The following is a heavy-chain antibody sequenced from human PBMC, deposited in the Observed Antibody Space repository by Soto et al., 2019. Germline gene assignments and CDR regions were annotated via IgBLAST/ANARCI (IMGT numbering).Heavy chain of an antibody. CDR3: ARELGDCSSTSCHQNPSYYGMDV. Sequence: QVQLVESGGGVVQPGRSLRLSCAASGFTFSSYAMHWVRQAPGKGLEWVAVISYDGSNKYYADSVKGRFTISSDNSKNTLYLQMNSLRAEDTAVYYCARELGDCSSTSCHQNPSYYGMDVWGQGTTVTVSS. J-gene: IGHJ6*02. CDR1: GFTFSSYA. D-gene: IGHD2-2*01. CDR2: ISYDGSNK. V-gene: IGHV3-30-3*01.